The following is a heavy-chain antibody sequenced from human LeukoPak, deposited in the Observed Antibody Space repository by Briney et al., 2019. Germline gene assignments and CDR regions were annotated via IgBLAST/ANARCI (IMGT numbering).Heavy chain of an antibody. CDR1: GFTFSSYG. CDR3: ARSSGWYGAFDY. D-gene: IGHD6-19*01. V-gene: IGHV3-30*14. CDR2: ISYDGGEK. Sequence: GGSLRLSCAASGFTFSSYGMHWVRQAPGKGLEWVADISYDGGEKYYADFVKGRFTISRDNSKNTLYLQMNSLRAEDTAVFYCARSSGWYGAFDYWGQGTLVTVSS. J-gene: IGHJ4*02.